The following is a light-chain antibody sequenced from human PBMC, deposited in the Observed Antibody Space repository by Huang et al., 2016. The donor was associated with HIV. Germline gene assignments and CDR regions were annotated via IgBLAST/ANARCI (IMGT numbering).Light chain of an antibody. J-gene: IGKJ1*01. CDR1: QSVTSN. CDR3: QHYNNWPWWT. CDR2: SAS. Sequence: EVVMTQSPAILSVSPGERATLSCRASQSVTSNLAWYQQKPGQAPRLRIYSASTRATGIPARVSGSGSGTEFTLTISSLQSEDFAVYYCQHYNNWPWWTFGQGTKVEIK. V-gene: IGKV3-15*01.